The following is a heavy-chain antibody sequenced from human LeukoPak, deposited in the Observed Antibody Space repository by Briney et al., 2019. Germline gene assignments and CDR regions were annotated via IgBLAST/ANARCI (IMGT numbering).Heavy chain of an antibody. CDR1: GGSISTDY. CDR3: ARLAGSSSSDY. D-gene: IGHD2-2*01. CDR2: IYSSGST. V-gene: IGHV4-4*09. Sequence: SETLSLTCTVSGGSISTDYWSWIRQPPGKGLEWIGYIYSSGSTNYNPSLKSRVIMSVDTSKNQFSLKLNSVTAADTAVYYCARLAGSSSSDYWGQGTLVTVSS. J-gene: IGHJ4*02.